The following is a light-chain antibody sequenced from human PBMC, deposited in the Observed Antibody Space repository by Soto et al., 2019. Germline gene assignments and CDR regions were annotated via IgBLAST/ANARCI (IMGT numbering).Light chain of an antibody. CDR3: SSYTSSSTLPYV. J-gene: IGLJ1*01. Sequence: QSVLTQSASVSGSPGQSITISCTGTSSDVGGRDYVSWYQQHPGKAPKLMIYAVSHRPSGVSNRFSGSKSGNTASLTISGLQAQDEADYYCSSYTSSSTLPYVFGTGTKVTVL. CDR1: SSDVGGRDY. CDR2: AVS. V-gene: IGLV2-14*01.